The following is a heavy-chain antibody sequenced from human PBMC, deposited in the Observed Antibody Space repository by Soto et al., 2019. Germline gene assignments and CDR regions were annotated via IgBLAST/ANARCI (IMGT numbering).Heavy chain of an antibody. J-gene: IGHJ5*02. Sequence: PSETLSLTCTVSGGSVNSGDYYWSWIRQSRGKGLEWIGSIFYSGTTYYNPSLQGRITISIDTSKNQFSLRLTSVTAADTALYYCARDWVHERWFDPWGQGTLVTVSS. CDR1: GGSVNSGDYY. CDR2: IFYSGTT. CDR3: ARDWVHERWFDP. D-gene: IGHD1-1*01. V-gene: IGHV4-30-4*01.